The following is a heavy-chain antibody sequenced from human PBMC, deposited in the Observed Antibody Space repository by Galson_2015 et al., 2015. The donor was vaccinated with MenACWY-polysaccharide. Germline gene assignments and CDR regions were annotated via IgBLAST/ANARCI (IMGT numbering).Heavy chain of an antibody. CDR2: IKKDGSEK. CDR1: GFTFSNYW. CDR3: ARGHYGMDV. V-gene: IGHV3-7*01. J-gene: IGHJ6*02. Sequence: SLRLSCAASGFTFSNYWMTWVRQAPGKGLEWVANIKKDGSEKHYEDSVKGRFTISRDNALYLQMNSLRAEDTAVYFCARGHYGMDVWGQGTTVTVSS.